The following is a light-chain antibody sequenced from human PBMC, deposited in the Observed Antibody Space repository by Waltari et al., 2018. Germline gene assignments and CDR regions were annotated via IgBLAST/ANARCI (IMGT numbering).Light chain of an antibody. V-gene: IGKV1-17*01. CDR2: SAS. J-gene: IGKJ1*01. CDR1: QHISNY. Sequence: DIQMTQSPSSLSASVGDRVTITCRAGQHISNYLSWYQQRPGKAPQRLIFSASILESGVPSRFSGSGSVREFTLIINTLQSDDFASYYCLQYNTKPWTFGQGTKVEIK. CDR3: LQYNTKPWT.